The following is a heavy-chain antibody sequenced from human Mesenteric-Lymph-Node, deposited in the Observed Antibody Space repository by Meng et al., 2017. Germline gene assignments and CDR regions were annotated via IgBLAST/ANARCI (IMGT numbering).Heavy chain of an antibody. CDR2: ISAYNGNT. J-gene: IGHJ4*02. CDR1: GYTFASYG. V-gene: IGHV1-18*01. D-gene: IGHD5-18*01. CDR3: ARSSYSYGSPFDY. Sequence: GQVGQCGAEVKKPGASVKVCGKASGYTFASYGIGWVRRAPGQGLEWMGWISAYNGNTNYARKLQGRVTMTTDTSTSTAYMELRSLRSDDTAVYYCARSSYSYGSPFDYWGQGTLVTVAS.